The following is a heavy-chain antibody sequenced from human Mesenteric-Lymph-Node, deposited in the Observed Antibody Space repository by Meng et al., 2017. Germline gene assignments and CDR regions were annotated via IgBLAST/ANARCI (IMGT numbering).Heavy chain of an antibody. CDR2: INHSGST. D-gene: IGHD6-13*01. CDR3: ARGSSSSWYFGY. J-gene: IGHJ4*02. V-gene: IGHV4-34*01. CDR1: GGSFSGYY. Sequence: QLQLQQWGAGLLKPSETRSLTCAVYGGSFSGYYWSWIRQPPGKGLEWIGEINHSGSTNYNPSLKSRVTISVDTSKNQFSLKLSSVTAADTAVYYCARGSSSSWYFGYWGQGTLVTASS.